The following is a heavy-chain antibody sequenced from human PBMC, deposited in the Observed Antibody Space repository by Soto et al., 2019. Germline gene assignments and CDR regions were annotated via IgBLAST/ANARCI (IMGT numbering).Heavy chain of an antibody. V-gene: IGHV1-18*01. Sequence: ASVKVSCKASGYTFTSYGISWVRQAPGQGLEWMGWISAYNGNTNYAQKLQGRVTMTTDTSTSTAYMELRSLRSDDTAVYYCSWIHYYDSSGYLRHFDYWGQGTLVTVSS. CDR1: GYTFTSYG. J-gene: IGHJ4*02. D-gene: IGHD3-22*01. CDR3: SWIHYYDSSGYLRHFDY. CDR2: ISAYNGNT.